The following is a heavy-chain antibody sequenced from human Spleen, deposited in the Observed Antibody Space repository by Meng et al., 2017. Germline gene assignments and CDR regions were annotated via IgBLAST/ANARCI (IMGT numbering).Heavy chain of an antibody. D-gene: IGHD3-22*01. CDR3: ARDQDSSGYYWGYYYYGMDV. Sequence: SETLSLTCTVSDDSISSYYWNWIRQPPGKGLEWIGFIYHNGDTNYNPSLKSRVTISVDTFKNQFSLKLSSVTAADTAVYYCARDQDSSGYYWGYYYYGMDVWGQGTTVTVSS. CDR2: IYHNGDT. V-gene: IGHV4-59*12. CDR1: DDSISSYY. J-gene: IGHJ6*02.